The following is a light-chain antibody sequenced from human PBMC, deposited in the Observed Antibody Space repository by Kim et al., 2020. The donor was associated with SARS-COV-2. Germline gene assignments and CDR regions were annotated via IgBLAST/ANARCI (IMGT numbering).Light chain of an antibody. CDR2: AAS. V-gene: IGKV1-8*01. Sequence: ASTGDRVPITWRASQGISSYLAWYQQKPGKAPKLLIYAASTLQSGIPSRFSGSGSGTDFTLTISCLQSEDFATYYCQQYYSYQITFGQGTRLEIK. CDR1: QGISSY. CDR3: QQYYSYQIT. J-gene: IGKJ5*01.